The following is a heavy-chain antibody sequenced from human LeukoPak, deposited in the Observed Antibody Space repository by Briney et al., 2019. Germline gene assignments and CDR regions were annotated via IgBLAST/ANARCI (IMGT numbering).Heavy chain of an antibody. CDR3: ARGIDY. Sequence: GGSLRLSCKVSGFTVSSNYMSWVRQAPGKGLEWVSIIYSGGYTHYADSVKGRFAISRDSPKNTLYLQMNSLRAEDTAVYYCARGIDYWGQGTMVTVSS. CDR2: IYSGGYT. J-gene: IGHJ4*02. V-gene: IGHV3-66*02. CDR1: GFTVSSNY.